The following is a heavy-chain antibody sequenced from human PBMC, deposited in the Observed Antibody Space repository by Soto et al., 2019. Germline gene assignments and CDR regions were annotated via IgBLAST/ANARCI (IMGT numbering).Heavy chain of an antibody. D-gene: IGHD4-4*01. CDR3: AREGYSNYNWFDP. CDR2: IYYSGST. CDR1: GGSISSGGYY. V-gene: IGHV4-31*03. J-gene: IGHJ5*02. Sequence: QVQLQESGPGLVKPSQTLSLTCTVSGGSISSGGYYWSWIRQHPGKGLEWIGYIYYSGSTYYNPSLKSRVNISVDTSKNQFSLKLSSVTAADTAVYYCAREGYSNYNWFDPWGQGTLVTVSS.